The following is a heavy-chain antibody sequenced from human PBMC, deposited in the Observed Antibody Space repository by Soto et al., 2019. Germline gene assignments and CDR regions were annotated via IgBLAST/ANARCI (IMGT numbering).Heavy chain of an antibody. J-gene: IGHJ4*02. CDR2: TYYRSKWYN. CDR1: GDSVSSNSAA. Sequence: SQTLSLTCAISGDSVSSNSAAWNWIRQSPSRGLEWLGRTYYRSKWYNDYAVSVKSRITINPDTSRNQFSLQVNSVTPEDTAVYYCVRYYYDSQGNYFDYWGQGTLVTVSS. CDR3: VRYYYDSQGNYFDY. D-gene: IGHD3-22*01. V-gene: IGHV6-1*01.